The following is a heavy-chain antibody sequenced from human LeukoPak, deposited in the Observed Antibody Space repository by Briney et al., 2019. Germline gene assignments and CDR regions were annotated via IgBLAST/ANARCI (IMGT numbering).Heavy chain of an antibody. J-gene: IGHJ5*02. D-gene: IGHD4-23*01. V-gene: IGHV4-59*12. CDR1: GGSISSYY. CDR3: ARDGSVVTEFSSINWFDP. CDR2: ISYSAIT. Sequence: PSETLSLTCTVSGGSISSYYWSWIRQPPGKGLEWIGYISYSAITNYNPALKSRVTISIDTSKNQFSLKLSSVTAADTAVYYCARDGSVVTEFSSINWFDPWGQGTLVTVSS.